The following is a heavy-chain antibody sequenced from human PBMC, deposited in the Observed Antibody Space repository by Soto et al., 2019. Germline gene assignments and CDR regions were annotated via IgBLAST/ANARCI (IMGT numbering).Heavy chain of an antibody. V-gene: IGHV5-51*01. Sequence: GESLKISCKGSRDSLANHWLGWVRQMPGRGLEWMGIIYPDDSDTRYSPSFGGQVTISADKATSTAYLQWSSLKASDTAVYYRARLDSRPGYNYKSYAFDIWGQGTLVTVS. J-gene: IGHJ3*02. CDR1: RDSLANHW. CDR3: ARLDSRPGYNYKSYAFDI. D-gene: IGHD5-12*01. CDR2: IYPDDSDT.